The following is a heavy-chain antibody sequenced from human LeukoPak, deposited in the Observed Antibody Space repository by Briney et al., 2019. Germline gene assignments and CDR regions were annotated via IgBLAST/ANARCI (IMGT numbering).Heavy chain of an antibody. V-gene: IGHV1-18*01. D-gene: IGHD1-26*01. CDR3: ASPLSGSGSYYDAFDI. J-gene: IGHJ3*02. Sequence: ASVKVPCKASGYTFNNFGLSWVRQAPGQGLEWMGWIGLNNGNTNYVQKLQGRVTLTTDTSTNTVYMELRSLRSDDTAIYYCASPLSGSGSYYDAFDIWGQGTMVTVSS. CDR1: GYTFNNFG. CDR2: IGLNNGNT.